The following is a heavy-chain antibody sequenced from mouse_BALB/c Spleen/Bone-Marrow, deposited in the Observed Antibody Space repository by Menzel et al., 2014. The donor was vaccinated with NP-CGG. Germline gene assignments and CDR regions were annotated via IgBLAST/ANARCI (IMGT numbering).Heavy chain of an antibody. CDR1: GHSFTTYW. CDR3: AREKVYFGISWYAY. D-gene: IGHD2-1*01. V-gene: IGHV1S82*01. CDR2: IHPSDSET. Sequence: AQQQQPGTEVVRPGASVKLSCKASGHSFTTYWMNWVKQRPGQGLEWIGMIHPSDSETRLNQKFKAKTTLTVDKSSSTAYMQLNRPTSENSAVYYSAREKVYFGISWYAYWGQGTLVTVSA. J-gene: IGHJ3*01.